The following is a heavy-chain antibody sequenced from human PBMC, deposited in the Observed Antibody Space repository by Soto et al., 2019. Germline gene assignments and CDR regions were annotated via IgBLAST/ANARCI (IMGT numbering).Heavy chain of an antibody. J-gene: IGHJ5*02. CDR1: GGSIRAGH. D-gene: IGHD3-3*01. CDR3: ARYFWNNYYASLYP. V-gene: IGHV4-59*08. CDR2: ISYTGNS. Sequence: SETLSLTCTVSGGSIRAGHWSWVRQLPGKGLEWIGYISYTGNSNSNPSLKSRVTISLDTSKNQFSLKINSVTAADTAMYYCARYFWNNYYASLYPWSQGTLVTVS.